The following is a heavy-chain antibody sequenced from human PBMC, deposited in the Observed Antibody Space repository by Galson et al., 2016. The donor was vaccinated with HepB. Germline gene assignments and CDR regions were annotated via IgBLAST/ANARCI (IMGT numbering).Heavy chain of an antibody. D-gene: IGHD3-9*01. CDR2: ISPFNDAT. Sequence: SVKVSCKASGYSFSNYAVTWVRQAPGQGLEYLGWISPFNDATNYAQKVQGRVSLTTDTSTNTVHMDLRSLRSDDSAVYYCATIGGNYFYSLDVWGQGTTVTVSS. J-gene: IGHJ6*02. V-gene: IGHV1-18*01. CDR3: ATIGGNYFYSLDV. CDR1: GYSFSNYA.